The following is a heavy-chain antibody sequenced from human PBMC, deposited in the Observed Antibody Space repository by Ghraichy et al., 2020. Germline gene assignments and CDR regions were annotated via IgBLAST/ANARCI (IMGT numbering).Heavy chain of an antibody. D-gene: IGHD3-9*01. J-gene: IGHJ3*02. CDR1: GFIFSNYW. V-gene: IGHV3-74*01. Sequence: GGSLRLSCAASGFIFSNYWMHWVRQAPGKGLVWVSRINSDGSSLSYEDSVRGRFTISRDKAKNTLYLQMNGLRAEDTAMYYCARDSEPILTDSYKSAFDIWGQGTMVTVCS. CDR2: INSDGSSL. CDR3: ARDSEPILTDSYKSAFDI.